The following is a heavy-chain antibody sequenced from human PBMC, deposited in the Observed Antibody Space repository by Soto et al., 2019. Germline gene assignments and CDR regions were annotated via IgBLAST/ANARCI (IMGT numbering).Heavy chain of an antibody. V-gene: IGHV4-34*01. Sequence: SETLSLTCAVYGGSFSGHSWTWIRQSPGKGLEWIGDINHSGRVNYSPSLKSRVTISLGTSKNQFSLTLSAVTAADTAMYYCSTRAYDTNGYYRFDPWGQGTLVTV. J-gene: IGHJ5*01. CDR2: INHSGRV. D-gene: IGHD3-22*01. CDR1: GGSFSGHS. CDR3: STRAYDTNGYYRFDP.